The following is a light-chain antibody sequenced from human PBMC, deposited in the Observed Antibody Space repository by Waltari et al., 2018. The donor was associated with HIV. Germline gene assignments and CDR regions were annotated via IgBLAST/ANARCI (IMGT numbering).Light chain of an antibody. Sequence: EIVLTQSPGTLSLYPGERDTLSCRASQSVSSRYLAWYQHKSGQAPSLLIYGASNRATGIPARFSGSGSGTDFTLTINKLEPEDFAVYYCQQYGSSPRYTFGQGTKLELK. J-gene: IGKJ2*01. CDR2: GAS. V-gene: IGKV3-20*01. CDR3: QQYGSSPRYT. CDR1: QSVSSRY.